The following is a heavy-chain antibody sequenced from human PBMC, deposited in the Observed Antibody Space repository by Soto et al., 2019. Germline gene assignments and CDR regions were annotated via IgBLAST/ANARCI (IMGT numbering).Heavy chain of an antibody. Sequence: ASVKVSCKTSGYSYRIYAITWVRQAPGQGLEWMGWISTYTGNTHYAQKFQGRVTMTRDTSASTAYMELSSLRSEDTAVYYFASDYCSGGSCPLYYGMDVWGQGTTVTVSS. CDR3: ASDYCSGGSCPLYYGMDV. CDR2: ISTYTGNT. J-gene: IGHJ6*02. V-gene: IGHV1-18*01. D-gene: IGHD2-15*01. CDR1: GYSYRIYA.